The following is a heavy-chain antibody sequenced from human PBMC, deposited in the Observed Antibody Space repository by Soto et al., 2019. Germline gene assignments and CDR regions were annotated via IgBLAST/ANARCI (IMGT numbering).Heavy chain of an antibody. V-gene: IGHV1-69*06. CDR2: LIPIYDEP. CDR1: GFTFNVYG. CDR3: ARVRDPHLDHYGLDV. J-gene: IGHJ6*02. Sequence: QVQLVQSGAEVKNPGSSVRVSCKTSGFTFNVYGIHWVRQAPGQGLEWVGGLIPIYDEPNYAQKFQGRVTMTADKSKATVYLELNSLRSEDTAVYFCARVRDPHLDHYGLDVWGQGTTVTVSS.